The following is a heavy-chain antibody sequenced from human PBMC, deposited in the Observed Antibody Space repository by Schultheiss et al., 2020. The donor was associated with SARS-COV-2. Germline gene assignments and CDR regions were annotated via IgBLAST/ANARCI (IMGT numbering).Heavy chain of an antibody. D-gene: IGHD3-22*01. CDR1: GYTFTSYA. V-gene: IGHV1-3*01. J-gene: IGHJ6*02. Sequence: GESLKISCKASGYTFTSYAMHWVRQAPGQRLEWMGWINAGNGNTKYSQKFQGRVTITRDTSASTAYMELSSLRSEDTAVYYCAGERLYYYDSSGYGKYGMDVWGQGTTVTVSS. CDR2: INAGNGNT. CDR3: AGERLYYYDSSGYGKYGMDV.